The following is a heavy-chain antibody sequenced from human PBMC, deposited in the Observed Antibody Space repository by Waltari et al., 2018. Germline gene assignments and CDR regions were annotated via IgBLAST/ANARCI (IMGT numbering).Heavy chain of an antibody. CDR3: ARKGGAFSSAFDI. V-gene: IGHV4-38-2*02. Sequence: QVQLQESGPGLVKPSETLSLTCTVSGYSISSGYYWGWIRQPPGKGLEWIGSIYHSGSSYYIPSLKSRVTISVDTSKNQFSLKLSSVTAADTAVYYCARKGGAFSSAFDIWGQGTMVTVSS. D-gene: IGHD1-26*01. J-gene: IGHJ3*02. CDR1: GYSISSGYY. CDR2: IYHSGSS.